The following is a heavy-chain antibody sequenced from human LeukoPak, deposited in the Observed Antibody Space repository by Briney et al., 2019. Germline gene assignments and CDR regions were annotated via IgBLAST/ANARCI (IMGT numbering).Heavy chain of an antibody. CDR3: TREWRGIASHYHGMDV. J-gene: IGHJ6*02. D-gene: IGHD6-6*01. CDR2: VGTNDDT. CDR1: GFSVTSFD. Sequence: QTGGSPRLSCFASGFSVTSFDMYWVRQAAGRGLEWVSAVGTNDDTYYLGSVKGRFTISRENAKNSFSLQMNNLRVEDTAVYYCTREWRGIASHYHGMDVWGQGTTVTVSS. V-gene: IGHV3-13*01.